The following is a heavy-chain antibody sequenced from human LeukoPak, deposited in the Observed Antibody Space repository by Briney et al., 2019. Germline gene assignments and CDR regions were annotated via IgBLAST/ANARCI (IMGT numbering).Heavy chain of an antibody. V-gene: IGHV5-51*01. Sequence: GESLKISCKGSGYRFTNYWIGWVRQMPGKGLEWMGIIYPGDSETRYSPSFQGQVTISADKAISTAYLQWSNLKASDTAMYYCARHRPHTDSNSVADYYFDYWGQGTLVTVSS. CDR1: GYRFTNYW. CDR2: IYPGDSET. J-gene: IGHJ4*02. CDR3: ARHRPHTDSNSVADYYFDY. D-gene: IGHD6-19*01.